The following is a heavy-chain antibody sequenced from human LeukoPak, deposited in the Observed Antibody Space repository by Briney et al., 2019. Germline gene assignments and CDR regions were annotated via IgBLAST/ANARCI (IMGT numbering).Heavy chain of an antibody. J-gene: IGHJ4*02. D-gene: IGHD1-1*01. CDR3: ARTAPYAGSWNAKANSYYFDY. CDR1: EYTFTCYY. V-gene: IGHV1-2*06. CDR2: INPNSGGT. Sequence: GASVKVSCKASEYTFTCYYMHWVRQAPGQGLEWMGRINPNSGGTNYAQKFQDRVTMRRGTSISTAYMELNSLRSEDTAVYYCARTAPYAGSWNAKANSYYFDYWGQGSLVAVCS.